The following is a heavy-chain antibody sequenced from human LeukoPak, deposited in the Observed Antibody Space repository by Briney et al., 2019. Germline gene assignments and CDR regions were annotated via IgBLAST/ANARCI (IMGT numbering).Heavy chain of an antibody. CDR1: GFTFSSYG. CDR3: AKDYVHGDLLRIYYYYDGMDV. D-gene: IGHD4-17*01. J-gene: IGHJ6*02. CDR2: ISYDGSNK. Sequence: GGSLRLSCAASGFTFSSYGIHWVRQAPGKGLEWVAVISYDGSNKYYADSVKGRFTISRDNSKNTLYLQMNSLRAEDTAVYNCAKDYVHGDLLRIYYYYDGMDVWGQGTTVTVSS. V-gene: IGHV3-30*18.